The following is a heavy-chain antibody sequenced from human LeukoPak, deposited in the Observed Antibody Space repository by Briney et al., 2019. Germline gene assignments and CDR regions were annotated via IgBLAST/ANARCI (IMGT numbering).Heavy chain of an antibody. CDR3: ARGGKGLQLIGSFYDY. D-gene: IGHD1-1*01. V-gene: IGHV1-2*02. J-gene: IGHJ4*02. CDR1: GYSFTDYY. CDR2: INPNSGGT. Sequence: GASVKVSCKASGYSFTDYYINWVRQAPGQGLEWMGWINPNSGGTNYAQKFQGRVTMTRDTSISTAYMELSSLRSDDTAVYFCARGGKGLQLIGSFYDYWGQGTLVTVSS.